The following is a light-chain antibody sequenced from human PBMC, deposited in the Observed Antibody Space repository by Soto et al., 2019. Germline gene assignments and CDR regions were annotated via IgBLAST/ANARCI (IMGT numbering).Light chain of an antibody. CDR2: EVS. V-gene: IGLV2-14*01. Sequence: QSVLTQPASVSGSPGQSITISCTGASSDVGGYEYVSWYQQYPGKAPKLMMYEVSNRPSGVSNRFSGSKSGNTASLTISGLQAEDEADYYCSSYTTSSPGVFGTGTKVTVL. CDR3: SSYTTSSPGV. CDR1: SSDVGGYEY. J-gene: IGLJ1*01.